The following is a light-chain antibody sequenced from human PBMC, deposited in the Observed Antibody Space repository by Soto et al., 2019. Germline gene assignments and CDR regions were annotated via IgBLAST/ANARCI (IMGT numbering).Light chain of an antibody. J-gene: IGLJ1*01. Sequence: QSVLTQPPSVPGAPGQRVTISCTGSSSNIGARYDVHWYQHLPGTAPKLLIYGDINRPAGVPDRFSGSKSGTSASLAITGLQAEDEADYYCQSYDSSLSGGVFGTGTKVTVL. CDR1: SSNIGARYD. V-gene: IGLV1-40*01. CDR2: GDI. CDR3: QSYDSSLSGGV.